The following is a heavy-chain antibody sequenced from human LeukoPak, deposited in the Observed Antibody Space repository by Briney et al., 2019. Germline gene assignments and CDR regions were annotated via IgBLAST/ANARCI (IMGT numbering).Heavy chain of an antibody. V-gene: IGHV3-74*01. J-gene: IGHJ3*02. CDR1: GFTFSNFV. CDR3: ARETRRYYYDSSGIAFAGAFDI. D-gene: IGHD3-22*01. CDR2: INSDGSST. Sequence: GGSLRLSCAASGFTFSNFVMHWVRQAPGKGLVWVSRINSDGSSTSYADSVKGRFTISRDNAKNTLYLQMNSLRAEDTAVYYCARETRRYYYDSSGIAFAGAFDIWGQGTMVTVSS.